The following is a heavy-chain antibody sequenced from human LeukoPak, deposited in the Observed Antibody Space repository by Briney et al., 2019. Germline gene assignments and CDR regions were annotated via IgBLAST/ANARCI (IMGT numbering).Heavy chain of an antibody. CDR2: IYDTGSS. CDR1: GGSISSTNYY. Sequence: SETLSLTCTVSGGSISSTNYYWSWIRQPPGKGLEWIGYIYDTGSSNYNPSLKSRVTISVDTSKNQFSLNVSSVTAADTAVYYCARDIGSGSYNIWGQGTMVTVSS. CDR3: ARDIGSGSYNI. D-gene: IGHD1-26*01. J-gene: IGHJ3*02. V-gene: IGHV4-61*01.